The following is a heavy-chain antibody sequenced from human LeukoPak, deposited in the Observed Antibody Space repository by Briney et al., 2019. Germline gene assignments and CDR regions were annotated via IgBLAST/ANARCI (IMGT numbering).Heavy chain of an antibody. CDR1: GFTFSDYY. CDR3: ARGRRRHQRHYYFDY. CDR2: INHSGST. Sequence: GALRLSCAASGFTFSDYYMSWIRQAPGKGLEWIGEINHSGSTNYNPSLKSRVTISVDTSKNQFSLKLSSVTAADTAVYYCARGRRRHQRHYYFDYWGQGTLVTVSS. J-gene: IGHJ4*02. D-gene: IGHD1-1*01. V-gene: IGHV4-34*01.